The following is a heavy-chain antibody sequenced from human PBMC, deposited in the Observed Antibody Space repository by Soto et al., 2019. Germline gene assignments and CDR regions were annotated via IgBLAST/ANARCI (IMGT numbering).Heavy chain of an antibody. CDR2: ISHDGSNK. V-gene: IGHV3-30*18. CDR3: AKDIFQKNWSFPGN. Sequence: SLRLSCAASGFIFINYGMHWVRQAPGKGPEWVALISHDGSNKYYTDSVKGRFTISRDNPKNTLYLQMASLRVEDTAMYYCAKDIFQKNWSFPGNWGQGTPVTVSS. CDR1: GFIFINYG. D-gene: IGHD3-9*01. J-gene: IGHJ4*02.